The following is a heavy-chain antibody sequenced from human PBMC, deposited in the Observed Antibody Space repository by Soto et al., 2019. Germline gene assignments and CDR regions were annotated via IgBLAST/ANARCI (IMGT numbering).Heavy chain of an antibody. CDR2: IIPIFGTA. CDR3: ARGYSSSWYTPYTFSPFDY. J-gene: IGHJ4*02. Sequence: QVQLVQSGAEVKKPGSSVKVSCKASGGTFSSYAISWVRQAPGQGLEWMGGIIPIFGTANYAQKFQGRATITADESTSTAYMELSSLRSEDTAVYYCARGYSSSWYTPYTFSPFDYWGQGTLVTVSS. CDR1: GGTFSSYA. D-gene: IGHD6-13*01. V-gene: IGHV1-69*01.